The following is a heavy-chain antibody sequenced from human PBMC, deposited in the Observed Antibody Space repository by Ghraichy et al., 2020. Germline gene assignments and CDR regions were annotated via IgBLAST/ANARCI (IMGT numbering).Heavy chain of an antibody. CDR3: ARHSCLGYCSSTRFLNWFDP. V-gene: IGHV4-39*01. J-gene: IGHJ5*02. Sequence: SETLSLTCTVSGGSISSSSYYWGWIRQPPGKGLEWIGSIYYSGSTYYNPSLKSRVTISVDTSKNQFSLKLSSVTAADTAVYYCARHSCLGYCSSTRFLNWFDPWGQGTLVTVSS. D-gene: IGHD2-2*01. CDR2: IYYSGST. CDR1: GGSISSSSYY.